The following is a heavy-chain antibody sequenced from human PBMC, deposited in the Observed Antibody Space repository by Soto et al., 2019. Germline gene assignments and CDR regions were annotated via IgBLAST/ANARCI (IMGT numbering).Heavy chain of an antibody. CDR1: GFTFASYV. J-gene: IGHJ4*02. CDR3: ANAEHPRRSIGFDY. V-gene: IGHV3-23*01. Sequence: GGSLRLPCAGSGFTFASYVMTWVRQAPGKGLEWVSSISATGGSTYYAGSVKGRFTISRDNSKNTLYLQMNSLRAEDTAIYYCANAEHPRRSIGFDYWGQGTLVTVSS. D-gene: IGHD3-16*02. CDR2: ISATGGST.